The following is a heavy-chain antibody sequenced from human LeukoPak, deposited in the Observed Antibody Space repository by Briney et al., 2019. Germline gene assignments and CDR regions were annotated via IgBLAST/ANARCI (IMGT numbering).Heavy chain of an antibody. D-gene: IGHD6-6*01. Sequence: PGGSLRLSCEGSGFTFSNYWMGWVRQAPGKGLQWVANIKTDGSEKYYVDSVKGRFTISRDNAKNSLYLQMNSLRAEDTAVYYCARDSGAADSSSMGAVGYWGQGTLVTVSS. J-gene: IGHJ4*02. CDR1: GFTFSNYW. V-gene: IGHV3-7*01. CDR2: IKTDGSEK. CDR3: ARDSGAADSSSMGAVGY.